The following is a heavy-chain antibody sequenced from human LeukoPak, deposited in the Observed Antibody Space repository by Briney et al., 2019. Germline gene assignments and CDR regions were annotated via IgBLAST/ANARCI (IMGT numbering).Heavy chain of an antibody. D-gene: IGHD3-3*01. Sequence: PSETLSLTCAVYDGSFRGDYWSWIRQPPGKGLEWIGEINQSGSTNYNPSLKSRVTMSVDTSKNQFSLKLSSVTAADTAVYFCARGGDFWRGVGWFDPWGQGTLVTVSS. CDR3: ARGGDFWRGVGWFDP. CDR2: INQSGST. CDR1: DGSFRGDY. J-gene: IGHJ5*02. V-gene: IGHV4-34*01.